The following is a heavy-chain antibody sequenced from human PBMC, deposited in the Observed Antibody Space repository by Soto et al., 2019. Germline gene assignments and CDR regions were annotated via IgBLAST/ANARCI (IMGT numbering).Heavy chain of an antibody. V-gene: IGHV1-3*01. J-gene: IGHJ4*02. CDR2: LNAGNGNT. D-gene: IGHD3-22*01. CDR1: GYTFTSYA. CDR3: ARGDGYYYFDY. Sequence: QVQPVQSGAEVKKPGASVKVSCKASGYTFTSYAMHWVRQAPGQRLEWMGWLNAGNGNTKYSQKCQGRVTITRDTAASTAYMELSSLRSEDTPVYYSARGDGYYYFDYWGQGTLVTVSS.